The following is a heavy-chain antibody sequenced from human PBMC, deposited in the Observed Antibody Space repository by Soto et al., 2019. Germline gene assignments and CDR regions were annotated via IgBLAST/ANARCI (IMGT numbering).Heavy chain of an antibody. J-gene: IGHJ4*02. CDR1: GFSLSTSGVG. CDR3: ANKGPDDWPLAY. CDR2: VYWDDSK. V-gene: IGHV2-5*02. D-gene: IGHD3-9*01. Sequence: QLTLKESGPTLVRPTQTLPLPCAFSGFSLSTSGVGVGWIRQPPGKALEWLAVVYWDDSKHYSPSLRSRLTITKDTSTTQVGLTMTNMDHRDTVTYYCANKGPDDWPLAYWGPGTVVTVSS.